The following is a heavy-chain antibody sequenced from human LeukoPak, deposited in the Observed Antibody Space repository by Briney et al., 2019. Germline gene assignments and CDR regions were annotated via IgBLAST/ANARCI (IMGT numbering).Heavy chain of an antibody. J-gene: IGHJ4*02. Sequence: GGSLRLSCVAPEFTFSSYTMNWVRQAPGKGLEWVSSVSSSSTYIFYADSVKGRFTISRDNAENSVYLQMNSLTAEDTAVYYCAKSAYYDSSGFYREYYFDYWGQGTLVTVSS. CDR3: AKSAYYDSSGFYREYYFDY. CDR2: VSSSSTYI. D-gene: IGHD3-22*01. V-gene: IGHV3-21*01. CDR1: EFTFSSYT.